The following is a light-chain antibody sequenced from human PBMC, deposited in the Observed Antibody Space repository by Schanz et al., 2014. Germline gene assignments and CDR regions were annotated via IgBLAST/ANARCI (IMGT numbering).Light chain of an antibody. J-gene: IGLJ2*01. Sequence: QSALTQPASVSGSPGQSITISCTETSSDVGNFDLVSWFQQHPGKAPKLIIYEGNKRPSGISNRFSGSRSGNTTSLTISGLQADDEADFFCCSYERSTTFVRFGGGTKVTVL. CDR3: CSYERSTTFVR. CDR2: EGN. V-gene: IGLV2-23*01. CDR1: SSDVGNFDL.